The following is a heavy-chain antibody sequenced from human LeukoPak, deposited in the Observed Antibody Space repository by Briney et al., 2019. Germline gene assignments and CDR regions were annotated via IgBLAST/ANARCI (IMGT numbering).Heavy chain of an antibody. CDR3: ARDPNGDYDFDY. CDR1: GFSFNNAW. J-gene: IGHJ4*02. V-gene: IGHV3-11*04. D-gene: IGHD4-17*01. CDR2: ISNSGSPK. Sequence: GGSLRLSCAASGFSFNNAWMSWVRQAPGKGLEWVSYISNSGSPKHYADSVKGRFTISRDNAKNSLYLQMNSLRAEDTAVYYCARDPNGDYDFDYWGQGTLVTVSS.